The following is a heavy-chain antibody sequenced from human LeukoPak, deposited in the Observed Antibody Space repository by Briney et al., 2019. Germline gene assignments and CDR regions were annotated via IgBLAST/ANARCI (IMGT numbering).Heavy chain of an antibody. CDR3: TRLVGNSWFVD. J-gene: IGHJ5*02. D-gene: IGHD1-26*01. V-gene: IGHV4-28*01. Sequence: PSETLSLTCAVSGYSISSNHWWGWIRQPPGKGLEWIGYIFYAGSTYYNPSLKSRVTMSVDTSKNQFSLQLNSVTPEDTAVYYCTRLVGNSWFVDWGQGTLVTVSS. CDR2: IFYAGST. CDR1: GYSISSNHW.